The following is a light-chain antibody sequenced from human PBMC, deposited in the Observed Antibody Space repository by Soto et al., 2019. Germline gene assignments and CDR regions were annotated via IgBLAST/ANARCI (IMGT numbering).Light chain of an antibody. J-gene: IGKJ2*01. CDR2: GAS. CDR1: QSISNS. Sequence: EIVMTQSPGSLSVSPGETATLSCRASQSISNSLAWYQQKPGQAPSLLIYGASTRATGVPARFSGSGSGTEFTLTISSLQSEDSALYYCQQYNSWPPRTFGQGTKLEIK. CDR3: QQYNSWPPRT. V-gene: IGKV3-15*01.